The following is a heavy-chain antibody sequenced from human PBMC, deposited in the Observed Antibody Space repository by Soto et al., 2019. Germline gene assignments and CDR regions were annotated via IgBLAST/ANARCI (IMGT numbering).Heavy chain of an antibody. CDR2: ISAYNGNT. V-gene: IGHV1-18*01. CDR3: ARVIVATIPVSQWLGIDY. CDR1: GYTFTSYG. Sequence: ASVKVSCKASGYTFTSYGISWVRQAPGQGLEWMGWISAYNGNTNYAQKLQGRVTMTTGTSTSTAYMELRSLRSDDTAVYYCARVIVATIPVSQWLGIDYWGLGTLVTVS. J-gene: IGHJ4*02. D-gene: IGHD5-12*01.